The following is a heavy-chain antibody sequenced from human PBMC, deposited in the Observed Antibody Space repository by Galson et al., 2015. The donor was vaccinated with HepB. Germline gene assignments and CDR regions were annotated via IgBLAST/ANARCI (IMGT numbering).Heavy chain of an antibody. Sequence: SVKVSCKASGYTFTSYDINWVRQATGQGLEWMGWMNPNSGNTGYAQKFQGRVTMTRNTSISTAYMELSSVTAADTAVYYCARGRGGRLVQLWWPFDYWGQGTLVTVSS. CDR1: GYTFTSYD. V-gene: IGHV1-8*01. CDR3: ARGRGGRLVQLWWPFDY. D-gene: IGHD5-18*01. CDR2: MNPNSGNT. J-gene: IGHJ4*02.